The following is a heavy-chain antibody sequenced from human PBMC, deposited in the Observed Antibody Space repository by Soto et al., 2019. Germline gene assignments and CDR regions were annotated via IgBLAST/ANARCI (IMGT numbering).Heavy chain of an antibody. CDR1: GFTFSSYA. Sequence: GGSLRLSCAASGFTFSSYAMSWVRQAPGKGLEWVSAISGSGGSTYYADSVKGRFTISRDNSKNTLYLQMNSLRAEDTAVYYCAKAQPTVTTLSVWYFDLWGRGTLVTVSS. CDR3: AKAQPTVTTLSVWYFDL. J-gene: IGHJ2*01. V-gene: IGHV3-23*01. CDR2: ISGSGGST. D-gene: IGHD4-17*01.